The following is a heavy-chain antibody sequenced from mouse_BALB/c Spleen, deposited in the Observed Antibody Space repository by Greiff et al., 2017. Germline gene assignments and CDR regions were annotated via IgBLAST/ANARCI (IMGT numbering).Heavy chain of an antibody. D-gene: IGHD1-1*01. V-gene: IGHV7-1*02. CDR3: ARVLLRGYAMDY. CDR2: SRNKANDYTT. Sequence: EVNVVESGGGLVQPGGSLRLSCATSGFTFSDFYMEWVRQPPGKRLEWIAASRNKANDYTTEYSASVKGRFIVSRDTSQSILYLQMNALRAEDTAIYYCARVLLRGYAMDYWGQGTSVTVSS. CDR1: GFTFSDFY. J-gene: IGHJ4*01.